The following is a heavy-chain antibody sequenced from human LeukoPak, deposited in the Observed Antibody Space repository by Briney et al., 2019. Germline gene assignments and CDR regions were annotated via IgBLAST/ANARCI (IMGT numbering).Heavy chain of an antibody. D-gene: IGHD6-13*01. Sequence: SETLSLTCTVSGGSISSYYWSWIRQPPGKGLEWIGNIFYSGSPNYNPSLKSRVTTSFDTSKNQFSLKLSFVTAADTAVYYCARVGHIAAASTYDYWGQGTLVTVSS. J-gene: IGHJ4*02. V-gene: IGHV4-59*08. CDR1: GGSISSYY. CDR3: ARVGHIAAASTYDY. CDR2: IFYSGSP.